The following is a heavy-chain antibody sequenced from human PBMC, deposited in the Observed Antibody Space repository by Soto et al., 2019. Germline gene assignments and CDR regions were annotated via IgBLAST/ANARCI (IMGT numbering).Heavy chain of an antibody. J-gene: IGHJ6*02. CDR2: IYHRGSA. D-gene: IGHD2-2*01. CDR3: ITGYCSSTSCYEGDYYYGMDV. V-gene: IGHV4-30-2*01. Sequence: SETLSLTCAVSGGSISSGGYSWTWIRQPPGKGLEWIRYIYHRGSAYYNPSLKSRVTISVDRSKNQFSLKLNSVTAADTAVYYCITGYCSSTSCYEGDYYYGMDVWGQGTTVTVS. CDR1: GGSISSGGYS.